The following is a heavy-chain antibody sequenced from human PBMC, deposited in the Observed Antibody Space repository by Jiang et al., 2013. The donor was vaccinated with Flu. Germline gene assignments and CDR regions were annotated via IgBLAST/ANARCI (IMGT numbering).Heavy chain of an antibody. CDR2: INHSGST. CDR3: ARVGKPRGYSYGRPNWFDP. V-gene: IGHV4-34*01. J-gene: IGHJ5*02. D-gene: IGHD5-18*01. CDR1: GGSFSGYY. Sequence: LKPSETLSLTCAVYGGSFSGYYRSWIRQPPGKGLEWIGEINHSGSTNYNPSLKSRVTISVDTSKNQFSLKLSSVTAADTAVYYCARVGKPRGYSYGRPNWFDPWGQGTLVTVSS.